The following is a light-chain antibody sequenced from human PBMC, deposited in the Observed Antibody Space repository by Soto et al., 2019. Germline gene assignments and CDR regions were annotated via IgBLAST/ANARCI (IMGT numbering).Light chain of an antibody. V-gene: IGLV1-40*01. CDR2: GNS. J-gene: IGLJ2*01. Sequence: QSVLTQPPSVSGAPGQKVTISCTGSSSNIGAGYDVHWYQQLPGTAPKLLIYGNSNRPSVVPDRFSGSKSGTSASLAITGVQAEDEADYYCQSYYSSRRGPVVFGGGTQLTVL. CDR3: QSYYSSRRGPVV. CDR1: SSNIGAGYD.